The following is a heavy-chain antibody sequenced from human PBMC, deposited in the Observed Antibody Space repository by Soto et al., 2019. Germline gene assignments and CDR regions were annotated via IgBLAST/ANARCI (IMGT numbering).Heavy chain of an antibody. V-gene: IGHV1-46*01. CDR1: GYTFTSYY. Sequence: ASVKVSCKASGYTFTSYYMHWVRQAPGQGLEWIGRINPSDGSTSYAQKLQDRVTMTTDTSTSTAYMELRSLGSDDTAIYYCARDPGAATFDYWGQGTLVTVSS. CDR3: ARDPGAATFDY. J-gene: IGHJ4*01. CDR2: INPSDGST. D-gene: IGHD1-26*01.